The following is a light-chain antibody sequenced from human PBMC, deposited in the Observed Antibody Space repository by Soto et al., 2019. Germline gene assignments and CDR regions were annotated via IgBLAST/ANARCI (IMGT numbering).Light chain of an antibody. Sequence: DIPMTQSPSSLSASVGDRVTITCRASHTIDNYLSWYQQKPGKAPKLLIYAASNLQRGVPSRFSGSGSGTDFTLTIDSLQPDDFGIYYCQQCFSIPPTFGHGTKVETK. V-gene: IGKV1-39*01. CDR2: AAS. J-gene: IGKJ1*01. CDR3: QQCFSIPPT. CDR1: HTIDNY.